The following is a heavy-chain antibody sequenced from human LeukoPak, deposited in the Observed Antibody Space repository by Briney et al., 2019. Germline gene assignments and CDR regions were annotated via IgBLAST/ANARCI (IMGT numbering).Heavy chain of an antibody. CDR3: AKGGSSLATKYYYYYGMDV. Sequence: PGGSLRLSCAASGFTFSSYEMNWVRQAPGKGLEWVSYISSSGSTIYYADSVKGRFTISRDNSKNTLYLQMNSLRAEDTAVYYCAKGGSSLATKYYYYYGMDVWGQGTTVTVSS. D-gene: IGHD5-12*01. CDR2: ISSSGSTI. J-gene: IGHJ6*02. CDR1: GFTFSSYE. V-gene: IGHV3-48*03.